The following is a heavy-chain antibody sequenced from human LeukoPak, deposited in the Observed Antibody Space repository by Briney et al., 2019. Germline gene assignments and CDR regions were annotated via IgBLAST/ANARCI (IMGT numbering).Heavy chain of an antibody. J-gene: IGHJ5*02. V-gene: IGHV4-59*01. CDR3: ARVGYSSGWYRFDP. Sequence: SETLSLTCTVSGGSISSYYWSWIRQPPGKGLEWLGYIYYSGSTNYNPSLKSRVTISVDTSKNQFSLKLSSVTAADTAVYYCARVGYSSGWYRFDPWGQGTLVTVSS. D-gene: IGHD6-19*01. CDR2: IYYSGST. CDR1: GGSISSYY.